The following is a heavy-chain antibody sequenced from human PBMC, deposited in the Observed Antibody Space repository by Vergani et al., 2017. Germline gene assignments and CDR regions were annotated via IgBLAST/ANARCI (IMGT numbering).Heavy chain of an antibody. CDR3: AWGEQEDALDI. CDR1: GGSISSYY. Sequence: QVQLQESGPGLVKPSETLSLTCTVSGGSISSYYWSWIRQPPGKGLEWSGYIYYSGSTYYNPSLKSRVTISVATSKNQFSLKLSSVTAADTAVYYCAWGEQEDALDIWGQGTMVTVSS. CDR2: IYYSGST. V-gene: IGHV4-59*06. J-gene: IGHJ3*02. D-gene: IGHD3-16*01.